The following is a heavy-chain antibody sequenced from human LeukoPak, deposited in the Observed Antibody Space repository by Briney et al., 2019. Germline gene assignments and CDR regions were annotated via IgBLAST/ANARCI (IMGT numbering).Heavy chain of an antibody. J-gene: IGHJ4*02. CDR1: GYMCTGYY. CDR3: ARGYCSGDCFTLFDY. D-gene: IGHD2-21*02. CDR2: INPNSGGT. Sequence: GASVKVSCKASGYMCTGYYMHWVRQAPGQGLEWMGWINPNSGGTNYAQKFQGRVTMTRDTSISTAYMELSSLRSDDTAVYYCARGYCSGDCFTLFDYWGQGTLVTVSS. V-gene: IGHV1-2*02.